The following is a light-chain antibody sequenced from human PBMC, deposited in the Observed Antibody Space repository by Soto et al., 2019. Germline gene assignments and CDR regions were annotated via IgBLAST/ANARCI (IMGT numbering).Light chain of an antibody. CDR2: EVS. CDR3: CSYAGTSTFV. Sequence: QSVLTQPASVSGSPGQSITISCTGTSRDVGSYNLVSWYQQHPGKAPKLMIYEVSKRPSGVPNRFSGSKSGNAAALTLSGLQAEDEADYYCCSYAGTSTFVFGGGTKLTVL. J-gene: IGLJ2*01. CDR1: SRDVGSYNL. V-gene: IGLV2-23*02.